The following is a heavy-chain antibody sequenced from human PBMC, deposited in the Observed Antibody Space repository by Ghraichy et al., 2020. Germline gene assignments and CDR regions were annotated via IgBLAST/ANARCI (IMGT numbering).Heavy chain of an antibody. CDR1: GFIYSNYA. J-gene: IGHJ4*02. Sequence: GGSLRLSCAASGFIYSNYAMNWVRQAPGKKLEWVSCISGSGGTTYYPDSVKGRFTVSRDNSKNTLYLQMNALRAEDTAMYYCAGNWILSGSGWGRPLGYWGQGTLVTVSS. CDR3: AGNWILSGSGWGRPLGY. V-gene: IGHV3-23*01. D-gene: IGHD6-19*01. CDR2: ISGSGGTT.